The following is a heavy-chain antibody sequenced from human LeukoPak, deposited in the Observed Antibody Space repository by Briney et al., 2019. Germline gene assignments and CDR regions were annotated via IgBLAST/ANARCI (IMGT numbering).Heavy chain of an antibody. Sequence: PGGSLRLSCAASGFTFSNHAMAWVRQAPGKGLEWVSGISGSGANTYYAGSVKGRFTVSRDNSKNTLFLQMNSLRAEDTAVYYCATEKGDSPDYWGQGTLVTVSS. CDR1: GFTFSNHA. CDR2: ISGSGANT. D-gene: IGHD2-21*01. CDR3: ATEKGDSPDY. V-gene: IGHV3-23*01. J-gene: IGHJ4*02.